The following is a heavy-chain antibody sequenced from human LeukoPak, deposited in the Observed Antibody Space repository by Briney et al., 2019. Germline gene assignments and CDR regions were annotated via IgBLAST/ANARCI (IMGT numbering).Heavy chain of an antibody. CDR2: IYYSGST. Sequence: SETLSLTCTVSGGSISSGGYYWSWIRQHPGKGLEWIGYIYYSGSTYYSPSLKSRVTISVDTSKNQFSLKLSSVTAADTAVYYCAREAAGVAAAGIDYWGQGTLVTVSS. J-gene: IGHJ4*02. CDR3: AREAAGVAAAGIDY. CDR1: GGSISSGGYY. D-gene: IGHD6-13*01. V-gene: IGHV4-31*03.